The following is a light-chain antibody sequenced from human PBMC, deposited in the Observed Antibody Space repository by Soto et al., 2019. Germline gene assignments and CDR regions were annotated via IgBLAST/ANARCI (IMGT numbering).Light chain of an antibody. CDR1: QSVSSN. CDR2: GAS. V-gene: IGKV3-15*01. Sequence: EIVMTQSPATLSVSPGERSTLSCRASQSVSSNLAWYQQKPGQAPRLLIYGASTRATGIPARFSGSGSGTESTLTLSSMQSEDYAVSYCQQYNNWPRTFGQGTKVEIK. J-gene: IGKJ1*01. CDR3: QQYNNWPRT.